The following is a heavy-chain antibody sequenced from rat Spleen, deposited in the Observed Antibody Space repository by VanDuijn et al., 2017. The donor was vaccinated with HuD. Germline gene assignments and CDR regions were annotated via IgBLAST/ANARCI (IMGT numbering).Heavy chain of an antibody. V-gene: IGHV2-30*01. Sequence: QVQLKESGPGLVQPSETLSLTCTVSGFSLTSYSVHWVRQPTGKGLEWMGLIWTGGSTDYNSALNSRLSISRDASKSQVFLTMNSLQTEDTATYYCARDKDYDGLYFDYWGQGVMVTVSS. J-gene: IGHJ2*01. CDR3: ARDKDYDGLYFDY. CDR2: IWTGGST. CDR1: GFSLTSYS. D-gene: IGHD1-12*02.